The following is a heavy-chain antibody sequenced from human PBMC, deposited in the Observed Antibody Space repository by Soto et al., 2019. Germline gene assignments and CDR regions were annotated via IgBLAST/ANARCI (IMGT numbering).Heavy chain of an antibody. CDR1: GFTFSSYT. V-gene: IGHV3-21*01. J-gene: IGHJ6*02. CDR3: ARDLGYSSSRNQYYYSGMDV. CDR2: ITSISTYI. D-gene: IGHD6-13*01. Sequence: LRLSCAASGFTFSSYTMNWVRQAPGKGLEWVSSITSISTYIYYADSVKGRFTISRDNAKNSLSLQMNSLRADDTAVYYCARDLGYSSSRNQYYYSGMDVWGQGTTVTVSS.